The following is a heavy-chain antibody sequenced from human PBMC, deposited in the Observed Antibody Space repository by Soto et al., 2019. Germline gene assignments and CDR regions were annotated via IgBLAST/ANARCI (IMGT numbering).Heavy chain of an antibody. CDR1: GYTFTRYG. CDR3: AKNGQPPYYYYGLDV. J-gene: IGHJ6*02. CDR2: ISGYNGDT. D-gene: IGHD2-8*01. Sequence: QGHLVQSGAEVKKPGASVKVSCKASGYTFTRYGISWVRQAPGQGLEWMGWISGYNGDTKYAQNLQGRVTMTIDTSTTTAYMELRSLTSGDTAVYYCAKNGQPPYYYYGLDVWGQGTTVTVSS. V-gene: IGHV1-18*01.